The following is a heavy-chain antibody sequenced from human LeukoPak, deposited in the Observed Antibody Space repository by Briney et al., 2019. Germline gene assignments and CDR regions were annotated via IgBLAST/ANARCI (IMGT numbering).Heavy chain of an antibody. V-gene: IGHV3-48*01. Sequence: PGGPLRLSCAASGFTFSSYAMSWVRQAPGKGLEWVSYISPSSSTIYYADSGKGRFTISRDNAKNSLYLQMNSLRAEDTAVYYCAREHTPFGSGCTAAYWGQGTPVTVSS. CDR3: AREHTPFGSGCTAAY. CDR1: GFTFSSYA. D-gene: IGHD6-19*01. J-gene: IGHJ4*02. CDR2: ISPSSSTI.